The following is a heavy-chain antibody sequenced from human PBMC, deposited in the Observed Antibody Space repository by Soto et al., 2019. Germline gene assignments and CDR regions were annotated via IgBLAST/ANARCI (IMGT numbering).Heavy chain of an antibody. V-gene: IGHV1-58*01. CDR3: AAESDGDYYYYYGMDV. CDR1: GFTFTSSA. Sequence: SVKVSCKASGFTFTSSAVQWVRQARGQRLEWIGWIVVGSGNTNYAQKFQERVTITRDMSTSTAYMELSSLRSEDTAVYYCAAESDGDYYYYYGMDVWGQGTTVTVSS. J-gene: IGHJ6*02. D-gene: IGHD4-17*01. CDR2: IVVGSGNT.